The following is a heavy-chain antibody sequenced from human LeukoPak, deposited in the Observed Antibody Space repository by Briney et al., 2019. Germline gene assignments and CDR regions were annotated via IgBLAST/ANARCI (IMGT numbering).Heavy chain of an antibody. CDR3: ASDSPDSSGYNPLGY. CDR1: GDSISSRSYY. Sequence: SETLSLTCTVSGDSISSRSYYWGWIRQPPGKGLEWIAYIYYRGSPTYNPSLKSRATISVDTSKNLFSLSLSSVTAADTAVYYCASDSPDSSGYNPLGYWGQGTLVTVSS. CDR2: IYYRGSP. V-gene: IGHV4-61*01. D-gene: IGHD3-22*01. J-gene: IGHJ4*02.